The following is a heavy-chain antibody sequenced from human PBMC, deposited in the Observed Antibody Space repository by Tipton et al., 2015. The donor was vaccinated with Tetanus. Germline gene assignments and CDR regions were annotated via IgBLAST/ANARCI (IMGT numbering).Heavy chain of an antibody. J-gene: IGHJ6*02. D-gene: IGHD3-22*01. Sequence: QLVQSGAELKKPGASVKVSCTASGYTFTGYYMYWVRQAPGQGLEWVGWIDPNSGDTIYAQNFQGRVTMTRDTSISTVYMELSRLRSDDTAVYYRARDRGDYIYYGMDVWGPGTTVTVSS. V-gene: IGHV1-2*02. CDR3: ARDRGDYIYYGMDV. CDR1: GYTFTGYY. CDR2: IDPNSGDT.